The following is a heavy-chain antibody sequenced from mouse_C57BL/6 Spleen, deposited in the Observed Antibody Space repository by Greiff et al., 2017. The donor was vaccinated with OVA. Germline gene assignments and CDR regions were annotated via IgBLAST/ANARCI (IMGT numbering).Heavy chain of an antibody. CDR3: ARSGSSSAMDY. Sequence: QVQLKESGAELVKPGASVKMSCKASGYTFTSYWITWVKQRPGQGLEWIGDIYPGSGSTNYNEKFKSKATLTVDTSSSTAYMQLSSLTSEDSAVYYCARSGSSSAMDYWGQGTSVTVSS. CDR1: GYTFTSYW. J-gene: IGHJ4*01. V-gene: IGHV1-55*01. D-gene: IGHD1-1*01. CDR2: IYPGSGST.